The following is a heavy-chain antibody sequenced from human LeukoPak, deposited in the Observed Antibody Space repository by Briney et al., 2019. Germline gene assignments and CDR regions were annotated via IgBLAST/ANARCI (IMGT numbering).Heavy chain of an antibody. Sequence: GASVKVSCKASGYTFTSYYMHWVRQAPGQGLGWMGIINPSGGSTSYAQKFQGRVTMTRDMSTSTVYMELSSLRSEDTAVYYCAREALEVYYYDSSGNYNWFDPWGQGTLVTVSS. J-gene: IGHJ5*02. D-gene: IGHD3-22*01. CDR3: AREALEVYYYDSSGNYNWFDP. CDR1: GYTFTSYY. V-gene: IGHV1-46*01. CDR2: INPSGGST.